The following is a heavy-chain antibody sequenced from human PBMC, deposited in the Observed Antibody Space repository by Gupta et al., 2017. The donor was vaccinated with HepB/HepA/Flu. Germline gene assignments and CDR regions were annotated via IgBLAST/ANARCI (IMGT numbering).Heavy chain of an antibody. CDR2: IRSKANSYST. J-gene: IGHJ4*02. D-gene: IGHD6-19*01. CDR1: GFTFSGSD. Sequence: EVQLVESGGGLVQHGGSLKLSCAASGFTFSGSDMHWVRQASGKGLECVCRIRSKANSYSTAYAASVKGRFTISRDDSKNTAYLQMNSLKTEDTAVYYCTSHIPGIAVAYDYFDYWGQGTLVTVSS. CDR3: TSHIPGIAVAYDYFDY. V-gene: IGHV3-73*02.